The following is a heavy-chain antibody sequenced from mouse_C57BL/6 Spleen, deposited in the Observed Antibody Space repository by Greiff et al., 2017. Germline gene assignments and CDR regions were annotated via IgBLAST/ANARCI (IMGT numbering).Heavy chain of an antibody. CDR3: AIWSYYDYDDVYFDS. D-gene: IGHD2-4*01. Sequence: QVQLQQPGAELVKPGASVKVSCKASGYTFTSYWMHWVKQRPGQGLEWIGRIHPSDSDTNYNQKFKGKATLTVDKSSSTAYMQLSSLTSEDSAVYYCAIWSYYDYDDVYFDSWGQRTTLTVSS. J-gene: IGHJ2*01. CDR2: IHPSDSDT. CDR1: GYTFTSYW. V-gene: IGHV1-74*01.